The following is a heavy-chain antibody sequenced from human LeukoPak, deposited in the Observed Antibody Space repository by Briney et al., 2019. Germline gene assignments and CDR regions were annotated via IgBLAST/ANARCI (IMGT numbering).Heavy chain of an antibody. V-gene: IGHV3-9*01. Sequence: GGSLRLSCAASGFTFDDYAMHWVRQAPGKGLEWVSGISWNSGSIGYADSVKGRFTISRDSAKNSLYLQMNSLRAEDTALYYCAKAPRKLVTSDAFDIWGQGTMVTVSS. CDR1: GFTFDDYA. J-gene: IGHJ3*02. CDR3: AKAPRKLVTSDAFDI. CDR2: ISWNSGSI. D-gene: IGHD4-17*01.